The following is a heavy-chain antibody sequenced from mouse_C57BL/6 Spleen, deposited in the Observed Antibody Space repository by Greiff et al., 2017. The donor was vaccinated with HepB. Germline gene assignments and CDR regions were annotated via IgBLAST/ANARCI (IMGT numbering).Heavy chain of an antibody. J-gene: IGHJ1*03. CDR3: ARPFYYGSRGWYFDV. CDR2: INPSNGGT. D-gene: IGHD1-1*01. V-gene: IGHV1-53*01. CDR1: GYTFTSYW. Sequence: VKLQQPGTELVKPGASVKLSCKASGYTFTSYWMHWVKQRPGQGLEWIGNINPSNGGTNYNEKFKSKATLTVDKSSSTAYMQLSSLTSEDSAVYYCARPFYYGSRGWYFDVWGTGTTVTVSS.